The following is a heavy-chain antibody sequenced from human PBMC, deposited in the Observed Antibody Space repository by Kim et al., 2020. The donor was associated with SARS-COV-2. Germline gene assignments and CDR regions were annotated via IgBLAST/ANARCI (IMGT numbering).Heavy chain of an antibody. CDR3: ARTDSSSWEWY. CDR2: IYYSGST. CDR1: GGSISSSSYY. V-gene: IGHV4-39*01. J-gene: IGHJ4*02. Sequence: SETLSLTCTVSGGSISSSSYYWGWIRQPPGKGLEWIGSIYYSGSTYYNPSLKSRVTISVDTSKNQFSLKLSSVTAADTAVYYCARTDSSSWEWYWGQGTLVTVSS. D-gene: IGHD6-13*01.